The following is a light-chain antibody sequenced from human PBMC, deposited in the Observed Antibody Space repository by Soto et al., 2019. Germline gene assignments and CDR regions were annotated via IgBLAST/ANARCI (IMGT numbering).Light chain of an antibody. CDR3: QQYFEWPPMT. Sequence: VLTQSPATLSVSPSERATLSCWASETVATNLAWYQQKPGQAPRLLLSGAATRAAGISDRFRGSGSWPEFTLTTSSLRSEDSAIYYCQQYFEWPPMTFGQGTKVEI. CDR1: ETVATN. CDR2: GAA. V-gene: IGKV3-15*01. J-gene: IGKJ1*01.